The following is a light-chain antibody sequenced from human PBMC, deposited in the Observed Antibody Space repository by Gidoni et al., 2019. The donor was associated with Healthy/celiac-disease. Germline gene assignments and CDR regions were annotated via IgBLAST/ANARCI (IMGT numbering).Light chain of an antibody. CDR1: QDISNY. V-gene: IGKV1-33*01. CDR2: DAS. Sequence: DIQMTQSTSSLSASVGDRVTITCQASQDISNYLNWYQQKPGKAPKLLIYDASNLETGVPSRFSGSGSGTDFTFTISSLQPEDIATYYCQQYDIQGTFGQGTKLEIK. CDR3: QQYDIQGT. J-gene: IGKJ2*01.